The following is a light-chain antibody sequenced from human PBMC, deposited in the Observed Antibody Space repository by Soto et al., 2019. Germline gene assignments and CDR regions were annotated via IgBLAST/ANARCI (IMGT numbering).Light chain of an antibody. Sequence: EIVLTQSPGTLSLSPGERATLSCRASQSVSSSYLAWYQQKAGQPPRLLIYGASSRATGIPDRFSGRGSGTDFTLNINRLEPEDFAVYYCQQYGGSPPLTFGGGTKVEIK. V-gene: IGKV3-20*01. CDR1: QSVSSSY. J-gene: IGKJ4*01. CDR2: GAS. CDR3: QQYGGSPPLT.